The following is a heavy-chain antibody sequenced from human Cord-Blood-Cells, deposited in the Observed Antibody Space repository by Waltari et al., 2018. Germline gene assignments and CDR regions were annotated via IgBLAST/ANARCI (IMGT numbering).Heavy chain of an antibody. D-gene: IGHD2-2*02. J-gene: IGHJ5*02. CDR1: GGSISSSSYY. CDR3: ARHLRVVPAAIGWFDP. V-gene: IGHV4-39*01. CDR2: IYYSGST. Sequence: QLQLQESGPGLVKPSETLSLTCTVSGGSISSSSYYWGWIRKPPGKGLEWIGSIYYSGSTYYNPSLKSRVTISVDTSKNQISRKLSSVTAADTAVYYCARHLRVVPAAIGWFDPWGQGTLVTVSS.